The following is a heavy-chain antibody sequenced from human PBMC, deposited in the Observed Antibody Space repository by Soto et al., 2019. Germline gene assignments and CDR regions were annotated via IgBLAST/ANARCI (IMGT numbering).Heavy chain of an antibody. Sequence: GGSLRLSYEASGFTFSNYAMHWVRQTPGKGLEWVSAITGSGSSPHSSDSLRGRFTTSRDNSKNTLFLHMNSLRVEDTAVYYCARGLSLYSVNFFDYWGQGVLVTVSS. CDR2: ITGSGSSP. J-gene: IGHJ4*02. CDR1: GFTFSNYA. CDR3: ARGLSLYSVNFFDY. V-gene: IGHV3-23*01. D-gene: IGHD2-21*01.